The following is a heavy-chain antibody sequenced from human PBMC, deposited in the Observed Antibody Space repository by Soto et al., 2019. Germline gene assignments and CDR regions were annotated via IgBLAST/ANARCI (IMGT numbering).Heavy chain of an antibody. J-gene: IGHJ6*03. CDR1: GGSITTPGHY. CDR2: TSYSGFS. D-gene: IGHD3-10*01. V-gene: IGHV4-31*11. Sequence: QVQLQESGPGLVKPSQTLSLTCAVSGGSITTPGHYWSWIRQHPGEGLEWLGYTSYSGFSYYNPSLQSRITISLDTSKNQFSLQLTSVTDAETAIYFCARNRGNTPNYYYLDVWGRGPTVAVSS. CDR3: ARNRGNTPNYYYLDV.